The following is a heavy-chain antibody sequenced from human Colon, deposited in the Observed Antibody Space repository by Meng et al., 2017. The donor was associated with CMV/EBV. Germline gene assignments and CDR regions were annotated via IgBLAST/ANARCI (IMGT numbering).Heavy chain of an antibody. J-gene: IGHJ4*02. CDR1: GFSFSDYG. Sequence: SGVASGFSFSDYGMNWVRQAPGKGPEWVSSISSRSTYIKYGDSVKGRFTISRDNGKNSVFLQMNSLRAEDTAVYYCAKVSRTWGYFESWGQGALVTVSS. CDR2: ISSRSTYI. CDR3: AKVSRTWGYFES. D-gene: IGHD7-27*01. V-gene: IGHV3-21*04.